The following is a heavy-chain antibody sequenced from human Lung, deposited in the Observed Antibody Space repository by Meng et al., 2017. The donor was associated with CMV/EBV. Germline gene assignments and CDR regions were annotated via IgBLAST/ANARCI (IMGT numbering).Heavy chain of an antibody. D-gene: IGHD4-23*01. CDR2: IYWNDEK. CDR1: GFSLTTGGVG. CDR3: VHSIYGGTYFDF. Sequence: LSGFSLTTGGVGVGWIRQPPGQALEWLAIIYWNDEKRHSPSLKSRLTTTRDTSKNQVVLTMTNMDPVDTATYYCVHSIYGGTYFDFWGQGTLVTVSS. J-gene: IGHJ4*02. V-gene: IGHV2-5*01.